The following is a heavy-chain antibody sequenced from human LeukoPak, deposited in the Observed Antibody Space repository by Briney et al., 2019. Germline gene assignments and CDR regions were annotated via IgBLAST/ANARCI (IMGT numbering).Heavy chain of an antibody. CDR2: IKQDGSEK. J-gene: IGHJ5*02. Sequence: GGSLRLSCAASGFTFSTFGIHWVRQAPGKGLEWVANIKQDGSEKYYVDSVKGRFTISRDNAKNSLYLQMNSLRAEDTAVYYCAREKTTVTTPWFDPWGQGTLVTVSS. D-gene: IGHD4-17*01. CDR1: GFTFSTFG. CDR3: AREKTTVTTPWFDP. V-gene: IGHV3-7*01.